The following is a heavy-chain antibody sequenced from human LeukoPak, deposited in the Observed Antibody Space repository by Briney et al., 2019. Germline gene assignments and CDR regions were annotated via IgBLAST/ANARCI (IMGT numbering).Heavy chain of an antibody. V-gene: IGHV4-34*01. CDR2: INHSGST. Sequence: SETLSLTCAVYGGSFSGYYWSWIRQPPGKGLEWIGEINHSGSTNYNPSLKSRVTISVDTSKNQFSLKLSSVTAADTAVYYCARELGGSYSYYYYYMDVWGKGTTVTISS. D-gene: IGHD1-26*01. J-gene: IGHJ6*03. CDR1: GGSFSGYY. CDR3: ARELGGSYSYYYYYMDV.